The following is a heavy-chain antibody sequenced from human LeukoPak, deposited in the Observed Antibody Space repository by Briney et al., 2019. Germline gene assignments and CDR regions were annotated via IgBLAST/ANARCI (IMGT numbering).Heavy chain of an antibody. V-gene: IGHV4-39*07. D-gene: IGHD3-22*01. J-gene: IGHJ4*02. CDR3: ARGDSSGYPDY. Sequence: SETLSLTCTVSGGSISSSSYYWGCIRQPPGKGLECIGSIYHSGSTNYNPSVKSRVTISVDKSKNQFSLKLSSVTAADTAVYYCARGDSSGYPDYWGQGTLVTVSS. CDR1: GGSISSSSYY. CDR2: IYHSGST.